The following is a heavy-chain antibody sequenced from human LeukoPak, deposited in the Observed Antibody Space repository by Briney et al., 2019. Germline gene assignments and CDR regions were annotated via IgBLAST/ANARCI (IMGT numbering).Heavy chain of an antibody. CDR1: GGSISSYY. V-gene: IGHV4-59*01. J-gene: IGHJ4*02. CDR2: IHYSGST. Sequence: SETLSLTCTVSGGSISSYYWSWIRQPPGKGLEWIAYIHYSGSTNYNPSLKSRVPISVDTSKNQISLKRRSVTAADTAVYYCARVYSGSYSSTLTFDYWGQGTLVTVSS. CDR3: ARVYSGSYSSTLTFDY. D-gene: IGHD3-10*01.